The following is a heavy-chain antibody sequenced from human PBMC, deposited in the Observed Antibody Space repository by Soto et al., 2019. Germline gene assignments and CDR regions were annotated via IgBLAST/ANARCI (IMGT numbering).Heavy chain of an antibody. CDR3: AREYYYDSSGYYPQDAFDI. J-gene: IGHJ3*02. Sequence: QVQLVQSGAEVKKPGSSVKVSCKASGGTFSSYTISWVRQAPGQGLDWMGRINPILGIANYAQKFQGRVTITADKSTSTAYMELSRLRSEDTAVYDCAREYYYDSSGYYPQDAFDIWGQGTMVTVSS. D-gene: IGHD3-22*01. CDR1: GGTFSSYT. CDR2: INPILGIA. V-gene: IGHV1-69*08.